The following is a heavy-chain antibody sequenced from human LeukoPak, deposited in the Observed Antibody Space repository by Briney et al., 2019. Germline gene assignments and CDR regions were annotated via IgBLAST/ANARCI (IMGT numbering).Heavy chain of an antibody. CDR1: GGTFSSYA. CDR2: IIPIFGTA. CDR3: ARGELYCSSTSCYSAYYYYGMDV. Sequence: SVKVSCKASGGTFSSYAISWVRQAPGQGLEWMGGIIPIFGTASYAQKFQGRVTITADESTSTAYMELSSLRSEDTAVYYCARGELYCSSTSCYSAYYYYGMDVWGQGTTVTVSS. V-gene: IGHV1-69*13. J-gene: IGHJ6*02. D-gene: IGHD2-2*01.